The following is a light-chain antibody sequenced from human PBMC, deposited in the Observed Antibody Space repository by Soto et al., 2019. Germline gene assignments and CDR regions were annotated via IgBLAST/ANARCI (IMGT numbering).Light chain of an antibody. CDR2: AAS. V-gene: IGKV1-39*01. Sequence: DIQMTQSPSSLSASVGDRVTITCRASQSISSYLNWYQQKPGKAHKLLIYAASSLQSGVPSRFSGRESGTDFTLNISSLQHEDFATYYCQQSYSTPHTFGQGTKLEIK. J-gene: IGKJ2*01. CDR1: QSISSY. CDR3: QQSYSTPHT.